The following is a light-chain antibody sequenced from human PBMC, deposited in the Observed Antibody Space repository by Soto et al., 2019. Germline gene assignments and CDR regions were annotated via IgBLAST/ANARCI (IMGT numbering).Light chain of an antibody. J-gene: IGLJ2*01. CDR1: SSDVGGYNY. CDR3: FSYAGSPVV. Sequence: QSALTQPRSVSGSPGQSVTISCTGTSSDVGGYNYVSWSQQHPGKAPKLMIYDVSKRPSGVPDRFSGSKSGNTASLTISGLQAEDEADYFGFSYAGSPVVFCGGTEPTVL. V-gene: IGLV2-11*01. CDR2: DVS.